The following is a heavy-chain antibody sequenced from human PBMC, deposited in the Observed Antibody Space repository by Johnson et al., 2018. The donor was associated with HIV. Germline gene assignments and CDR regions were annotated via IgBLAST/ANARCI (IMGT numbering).Heavy chain of an antibody. J-gene: IGHJ3*02. Sequence: VQLVESGGGLVQPGGSLRLSCAASGFTFSTYDMYWVRQATGKGLEWVSTIGTAGDTYYAGSVKGRFTISRDNAKNSLYLQMNSLRAEDTAVYYCASSWFGELSYAFDIWGQGTMVTVSS. CDR1: GFTFSTYD. V-gene: IGHV3-13*01. CDR2: IGTAGDT. D-gene: IGHD3-10*01. CDR3: ASSWFGELSYAFDI.